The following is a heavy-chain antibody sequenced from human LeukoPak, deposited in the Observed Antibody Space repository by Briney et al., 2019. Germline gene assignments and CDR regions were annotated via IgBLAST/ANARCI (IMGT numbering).Heavy chain of an antibody. CDR3: ARVSSGYARY. CDR2: ISSSGSTR. Sequence: AGGSLRLSCAASGFTFSSYAMSWVRQAPGKGLEWVSYISSSGSTRYYADSVKGRITISRDNAKNSLDLQMNSLRAEDTAVYYCARVSSGYARYWGQGTLVTVSS. J-gene: IGHJ4*02. V-gene: IGHV3-48*04. CDR1: GFTFSSYA. D-gene: IGHD5-12*01.